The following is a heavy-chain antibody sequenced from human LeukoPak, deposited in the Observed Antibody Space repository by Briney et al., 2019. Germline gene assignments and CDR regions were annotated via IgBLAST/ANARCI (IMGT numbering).Heavy chain of an antibody. V-gene: IGHV1-8*01. CDR3: ARSLHLHEFGGAWGTTGAVDQ. J-gene: IGHJ4*02. CDR1: GYTFTSYD. D-gene: IGHD3-16*01. CDR2: MNPNTGDT. Sequence: ASVKVSCKASGYTFTSYDMNWVRQAAGQGLEWMGWMNPNTGDTGYPQKFQGRVTFTRDTSITTAYMELSSLTSEDTAIYYCARSLHLHEFGGAWGTTGAVDQWGQGTLVTVSS.